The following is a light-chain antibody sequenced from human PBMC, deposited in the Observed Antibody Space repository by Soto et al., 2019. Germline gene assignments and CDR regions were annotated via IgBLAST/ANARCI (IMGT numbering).Light chain of an antibody. CDR3: QQCGSSPWT. J-gene: IGKJ1*01. CDR1: QSVSSYY. CDR2: AAS. Sequence: EIVLTQSPGTLSLSPGERAPLPCRASQSVSSYYLAWYQQKPGQAPRLLIYAASSRATGIPDRFSGGGSGTDFTLTISRLEPEDFAVYYCQQCGSSPWTFGQGTKVDIK. V-gene: IGKV3-20*01.